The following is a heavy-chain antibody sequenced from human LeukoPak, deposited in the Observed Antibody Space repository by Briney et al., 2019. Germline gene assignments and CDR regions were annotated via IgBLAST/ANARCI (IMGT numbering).Heavy chain of an antibody. CDR1: GYTFTSYA. CDR2: INAGNGNT. Sequence: ASVKVFCKASGYTFTSYAMHWVRQAPGQRLEWMGWINAGNGNTKYSQKFQGRVTITRDTSASTAYMELSSLRSEDTAAYYCARLGGYSYGYLDYWGQGTLVTVSS. V-gene: IGHV1-3*01. D-gene: IGHD5-18*01. CDR3: ARLGGYSYGYLDY. J-gene: IGHJ4*02.